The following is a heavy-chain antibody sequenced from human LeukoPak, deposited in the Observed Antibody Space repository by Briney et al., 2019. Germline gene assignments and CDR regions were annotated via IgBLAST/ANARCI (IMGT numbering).Heavy chain of an antibody. CDR1: GLTFSSYA. Sequence: GGSLRLSCAASGLTFSSYAMSWVRQAPGKGLEWVSAISGSGGSTYYADSVKGRFTISRDNSKNTLYLQMNSLRAEDTAVYYCAKDLYGSGSYYFDYWGQGTLVTVSS. CDR2: ISGSGGST. J-gene: IGHJ4*02. V-gene: IGHV3-23*01. CDR3: AKDLYGSGSYYFDY. D-gene: IGHD3-10*01.